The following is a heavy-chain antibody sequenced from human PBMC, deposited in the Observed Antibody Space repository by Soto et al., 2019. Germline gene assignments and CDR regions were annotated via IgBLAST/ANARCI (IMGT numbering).Heavy chain of an antibody. CDR2: IIPITATA. D-gene: IGHD2-2*01. J-gene: IGHJ6*02. V-gene: IGHV1-69*01. CDR1: GGTFGSYA. CDR3: ARSQGSSTSLEIYYYYYYGMDV. Sequence: QVQLVQSGAEVKKPGSSVKVSCKASGGTFGSYAISWVRQAPGQGLEWMGGIIPITATANYAQKFQGRVTITADECTSTGSMQLSSLRSEDTAVYYCARSQGSSTSLEIYYYYYYGMDVWGQGTRVTVSS.